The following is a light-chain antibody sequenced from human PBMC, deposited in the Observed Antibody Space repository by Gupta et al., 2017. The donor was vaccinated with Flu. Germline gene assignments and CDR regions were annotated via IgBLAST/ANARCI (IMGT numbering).Light chain of an antibody. CDR3: SAWDRSLNGVV. CDR1: SANVGNQG. Sequence: TATITCAGNSANVGNQGADWLQQHTGPPPKLLVYSNNNRPSGVPERFSASRSGNTASLTINGLQAEDEGDYYCSAWDRSLNGVVFGGGTKLTVL. CDR2: SNN. J-gene: IGLJ2*01. V-gene: IGLV10-54*04.